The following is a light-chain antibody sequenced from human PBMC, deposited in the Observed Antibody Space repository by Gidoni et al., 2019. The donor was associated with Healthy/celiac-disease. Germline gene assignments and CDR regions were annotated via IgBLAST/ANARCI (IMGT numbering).Light chain of an antibody. CDR3: SSYTSSSTWV. CDR2: DVS. CDR1: SSDVGGYNY. J-gene: IGLJ3*02. V-gene: IGLV2-14*03. Sequence: QSALTQPASVSGSPGQSITISCTGTSSDVGGYNYFSWYQQHPGKAPTLMIYDVSNRPSGVSNRFSGSKSGNTASLTISGLQAEDEADYYCSSYTSSSTWVFGGGTKLTV.